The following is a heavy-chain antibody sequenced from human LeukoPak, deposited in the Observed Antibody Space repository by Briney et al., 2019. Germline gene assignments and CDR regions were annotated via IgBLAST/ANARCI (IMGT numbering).Heavy chain of an antibody. Sequence: SETLSLTCAVSGGSIIISGYYWAWIRQPPGKGLEWIGSVFYNGGTYYNPSLRSRVTISVDTSKNQFSLTLNSVTAADTAVYYCARDSMRIQSGTTPWGQGTLVTVSS. J-gene: IGHJ5*02. D-gene: IGHD1-1*01. CDR1: GGSIIISGYY. CDR3: ARDSMRIQSGTTP. V-gene: IGHV4-39*07. CDR2: VFYNGGT.